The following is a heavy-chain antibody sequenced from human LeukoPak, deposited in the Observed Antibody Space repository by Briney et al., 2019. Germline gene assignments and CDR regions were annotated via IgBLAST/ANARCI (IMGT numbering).Heavy chain of an antibody. CDR1: GGSISSSGYY. Sequence: SETLSLTCTVSGGSISSSGYYWGWIRQPPGKGLEWVGSIYYSGSTYYNPSLKSRVTISVDTSKNQFSLKLNSVTPEDTAVYYCAREGHAPDAFDIWGQGTMVTVSS. CDR2: IYYSGST. J-gene: IGHJ3*02. D-gene: IGHD2-2*01. V-gene: IGHV4-39*02. CDR3: AREGHAPDAFDI.